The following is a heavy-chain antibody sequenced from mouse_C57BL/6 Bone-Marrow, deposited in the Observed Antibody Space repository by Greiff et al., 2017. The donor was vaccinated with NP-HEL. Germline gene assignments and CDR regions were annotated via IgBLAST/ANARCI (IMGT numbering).Heavy chain of an antibody. CDR2: INPYNGGT. CDR1: GYTFTDSY. V-gene: IGHV1-19*01. Sequence: VQLQQSGPVLVKPGASVKMSCKASGYTFTDSYMNWVKQSHGKSLEWIGVINPYNGGTSYNQKFKGKATLTVDKSSSTAYMELNSLTSEDSAVYYCAKREYYFDYWGRGTTLTVSA. CDR3: AKREYYFDY. J-gene: IGHJ2*01.